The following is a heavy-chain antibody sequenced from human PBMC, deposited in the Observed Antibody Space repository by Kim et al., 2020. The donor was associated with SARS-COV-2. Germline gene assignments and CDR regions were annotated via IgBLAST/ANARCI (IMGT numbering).Heavy chain of an antibody. J-gene: IGHJ4*02. Sequence: GGSLRLSCAASSFTLGHFAMNWVRQAPGKGLEWISSISDSGDTTYYADSVKGRFTISRDNSKNTLFLQMNSLRADDTAMYYCAKDLNLGFDSWGQGTLVTVSA. CDR3: AKDLNLGFDS. V-gene: IGHV3-23*01. CDR2: ISDSGDTT. D-gene: IGHD7-27*01. CDR1: SFTLGHFA.